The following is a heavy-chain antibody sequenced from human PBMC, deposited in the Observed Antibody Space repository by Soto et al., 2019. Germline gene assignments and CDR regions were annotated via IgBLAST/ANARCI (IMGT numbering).Heavy chain of an antibody. J-gene: IGHJ4*02. V-gene: IGHV1-18*01. CDR3: ATRSPAFDY. CDR2: ITTDKGKT. Sequence: QVQLVQSGPEVKKPGASVKVSCKTSGYTFTRYGISWVRQAPGQGLEWMGWITTDKGKTTYAQKFQGRVTMTTDTSTSTAYMEMRSVRSDDTAVYYCATRSPAFDYWGKGTLVTVSS. CDR1: GYTFTRYG.